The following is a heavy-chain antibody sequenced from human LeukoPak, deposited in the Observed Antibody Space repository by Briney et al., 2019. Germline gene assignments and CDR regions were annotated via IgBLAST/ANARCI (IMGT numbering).Heavy chain of an antibody. CDR1: GFTFSSYG. CDR3: AKDRDSSSWYYFDY. Sequence: GGSLRLSCAASGFTFSSYGMHWVRQAPGKGLEGVAFIRYDGINKYYADSVKGRFTISRDNSKNTLYLQMNSLRADDTAVYYCAKDRDSSSWYYFDYWGQGTLVTVSS. CDR2: IRYDGINK. J-gene: IGHJ4*02. V-gene: IGHV3-30*02. D-gene: IGHD6-13*01.